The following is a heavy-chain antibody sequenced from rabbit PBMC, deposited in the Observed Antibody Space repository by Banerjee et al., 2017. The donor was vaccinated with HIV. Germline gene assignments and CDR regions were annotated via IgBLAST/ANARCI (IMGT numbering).Heavy chain of an antibody. CDR2: IDVGSKGTT. Sequence: QEQLVESGGGLVQPEGSLTLTCKASGSDISSNAMCWVRQAPGKGLELIACIDVGSKGTTHYVSWAKGRFTISKTSSTTVTLQMTSLTAADTATYFCARYVGSNYGMDLRGPGTLVTVS. CDR3: ARYVGSNYGMDL. J-gene: IGHJ6*01. CDR1: GSDISSNA. V-gene: IGHV1S45*01. D-gene: IGHD4-2*01.